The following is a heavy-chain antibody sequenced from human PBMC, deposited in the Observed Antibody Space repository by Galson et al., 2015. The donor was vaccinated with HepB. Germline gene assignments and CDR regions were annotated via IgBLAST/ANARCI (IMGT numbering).Heavy chain of an antibody. CDR3: ARQPIMAGATGGFDY. CDR2: VKPDEGEK. Sequence: CAASGFTFNNYWMSWVRQAPGKGLEWVANVKPDEGEKYYVDSVKGRFTISRDNAKNSLYLQMNSLRVEDTAVYYCARQPIMAGATGGFDYWGQGTLVTVSS. V-gene: IGHV3-7*01. D-gene: IGHD1-26*01. J-gene: IGHJ4*02. CDR1: GFTFNNYW.